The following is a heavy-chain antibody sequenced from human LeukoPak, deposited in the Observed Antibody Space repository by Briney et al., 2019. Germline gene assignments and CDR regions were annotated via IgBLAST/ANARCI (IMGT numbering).Heavy chain of an antibody. CDR1: GYTFTSYY. D-gene: IGHD3-10*01. J-gene: IGHJ4*02. CDR2: ISPRGGSA. Sequence: ASVKVSCKASGYTFTSYYMHWVRQAPGQGLEWMGLISPRGGSAKYAQTFQGRVTMTRDTSTSTVYMELRSLRSEDTAVYYCARDPSRRPGHFDYWGQGTLLTVSS. CDR3: ARDPSRRPGHFDY. V-gene: IGHV1-46*01.